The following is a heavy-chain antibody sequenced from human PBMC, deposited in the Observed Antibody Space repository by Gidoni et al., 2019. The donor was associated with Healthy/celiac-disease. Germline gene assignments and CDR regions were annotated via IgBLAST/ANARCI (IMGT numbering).Heavy chain of an antibody. Sequence: QVQLVQSGAEVKKPGASVKVSCKASGYTCTSYGISWVRQAPGQGLEWMGWISAYNGNTNYAQKLQGRVTMTTDTSTSTAYMELRSLRSDDTAVYYCARDPPPGIQLWLEGGNDYYYGMDVWGQGTTVTVSS. V-gene: IGHV1-18*01. D-gene: IGHD5-18*01. J-gene: IGHJ6*02. CDR2: ISAYNGNT. CDR1: GYTCTSYG. CDR3: ARDPPPGIQLWLEGGNDYYYGMDV.